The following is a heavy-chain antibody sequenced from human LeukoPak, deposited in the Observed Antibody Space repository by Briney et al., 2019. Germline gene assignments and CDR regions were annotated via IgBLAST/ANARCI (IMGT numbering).Heavy chain of an antibody. CDR2: ISGSGGST. Sequence: PGGSLRLSRAASGFTFSSYAMSWVRQAPGRGLEWVSAISGSGGSTYYADSVKGRFTISRDNSKNTLYLQMNSLRAEDTAVYYCAEGPQWLRPNWFDPWGQGTLVTVSS. CDR3: AEGPQWLRPNWFDP. V-gene: IGHV3-23*01. CDR1: GFTFSSYA. D-gene: IGHD5-12*01. J-gene: IGHJ5*02.